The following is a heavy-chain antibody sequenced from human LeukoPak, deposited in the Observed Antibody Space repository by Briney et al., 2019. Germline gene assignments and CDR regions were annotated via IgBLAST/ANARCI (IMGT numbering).Heavy chain of an antibody. D-gene: IGHD5-12*01. CDR1: GYTLTELS. CDR3: ARSRGYSGYDLNFDY. Sequence: GASVKVSCKVSGYTLTELSMHWVRQAPGKGLEWMGWISAYNGNTNYAQKLQGRVTMTTDTSTSTAYMELRSLRSDDTAVYYCARSRGYSGYDLNFDYWGQGTLVTVSS. J-gene: IGHJ4*02. CDR2: ISAYNGNT. V-gene: IGHV1-18*01.